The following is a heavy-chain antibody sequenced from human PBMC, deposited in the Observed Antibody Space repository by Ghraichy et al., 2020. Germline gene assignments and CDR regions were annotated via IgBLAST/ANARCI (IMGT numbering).Heavy chain of an antibody. D-gene: IGHD3-3*01. CDR2: ISYDGSNK. CDR3: ARDRWLFGTVSPLCVDY. V-gene: IGHV3-30-3*01. J-gene: IGHJ4*02. Sequence: GGSLRLSCAASGFTFSSYAMHWVRQAPGKGLEWVAVISYDGSNKYYADSVKGRFTISRDNSKNTLYLQMNSLRAEDTAVYYCARDRWLFGTVSPLCVDYWGQGTLVTVSS. CDR1: GFTFSSYA.